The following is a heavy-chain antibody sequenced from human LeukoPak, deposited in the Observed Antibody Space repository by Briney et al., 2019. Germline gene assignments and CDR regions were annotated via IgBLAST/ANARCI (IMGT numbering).Heavy chain of an antibody. CDR1: GFTFSSYG. Sequence: PGGSLRLSCAASGFTFSSYGMHWVRQAPGKGLEWVAVISYDGSNKNYADSVKGRFTISRDNSKNTLYLQMNSLRAEDTAVYYCAKDRGYYYDSSGRSPIPGFDPWGQGTLVTVSS. V-gene: IGHV3-30*18. CDR3: AKDRGYYYDSSGRSPIPGFDP. CDR2: ISYDGSNK. J-gene: IGHJ5*02. D-gene: IGHD3-22*01.